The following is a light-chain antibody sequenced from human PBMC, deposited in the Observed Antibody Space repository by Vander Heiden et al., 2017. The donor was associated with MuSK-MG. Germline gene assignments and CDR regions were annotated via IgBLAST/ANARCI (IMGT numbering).Light chain of an antibody. CDR3: SSYTTSRTSV. J-gene: IGLJ1*01. CDR1: SSDVGGYNY. V-gene: IGLV2-14*01. CDR2: EVS. Sequence: QSALPQPASVSGSPGQSITISCTGTSSDVGGYNYVSWYQQHPGKAPQAVIYEVSNRPSGVSNRFSGSKSGNTASLTISGLQAEDEADYYCSSYTTSRTSVFGTGTKVTVL.